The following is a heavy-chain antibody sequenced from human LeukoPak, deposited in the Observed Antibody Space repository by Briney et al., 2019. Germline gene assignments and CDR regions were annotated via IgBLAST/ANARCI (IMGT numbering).Heavy chain of an antibody. CDR3: ARDFNVHLGDGLIDY. V-gene: IGHV1-2*02. J-gene: IGHJ4*02. Sequence: ASVKVPCKTSGYTFTGYYLHWVRQAPGQGLEWMGWINPRSGVTKSAQKFQGRVTMTRDTSISTAYMDLSSLRSDDTAVYYCARDFNVHLGDGLIDYWGQGTLLTVSS. CDR1: GYTFTGYY. CDR2: INPRSGVT. D-gene: IGHD3-16*02.